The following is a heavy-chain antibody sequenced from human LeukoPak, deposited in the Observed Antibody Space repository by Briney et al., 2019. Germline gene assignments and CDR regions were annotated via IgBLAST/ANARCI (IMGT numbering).Heavy chain of an antibody. V-gene: IGHV3-33*01. Sequence: GGSLRLSCAASGFTFGRYGMHWVRQAPGKGLEWVAVIWYDGSNKYYADSVKGRFTISRDNSKNTLYLQMNSLRAEDTAVYYCARVWISRFGELLTAHYHYGMDVWGQGTTVTVSS. J-gene: IGHJ6*02. CDR2: IWYDGSNK. CDR1: GFTFGRYG. CDR3: ARVWISRFGELLTAHYHYGMDV. D-gene: IGHD3-10*01.